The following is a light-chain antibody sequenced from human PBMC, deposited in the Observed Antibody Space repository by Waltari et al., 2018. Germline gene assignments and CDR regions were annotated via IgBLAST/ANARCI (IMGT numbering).Light chain of an antibody. J-gene: IGLJ3*02. CDR3: LLYHGGAHHWV. CDR2: STS. CDR1: TGPVTSGYN. V-gene: IGLV7-43*01. Sequence: QTVVTQEPSLTVSLGGTVPLTCASSTGPVTSGYNQNGFQQKPGQVPRALIYSTSNKHSWTPARFSGSLLGGKAALTLSGVQPEDEADYYCLLYHGGAHHWVFGGGTKLTVL.